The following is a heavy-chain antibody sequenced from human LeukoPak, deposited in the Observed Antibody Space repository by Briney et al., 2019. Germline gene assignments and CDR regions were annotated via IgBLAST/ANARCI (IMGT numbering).Heavy chain of an antibody. Sequence: PSETLSLTCTVSGGSISSYYWSWIRQPPGKGLEWIGYIYYSGSTNYNPSLKGRVTISVDTSKNQFSLKLSSVTAADTAVYYCAREKYNDFYYYYGMDVWGQGTTVTVSS. V-gene: IGHV4-59*01. CDR2: IYYSGST. D-gene: IGHD1-14*01. CDR1: GGSISSYY. J-gene: IGHJ6*02. CDR3: AREKYNDFYYYYGMDV.